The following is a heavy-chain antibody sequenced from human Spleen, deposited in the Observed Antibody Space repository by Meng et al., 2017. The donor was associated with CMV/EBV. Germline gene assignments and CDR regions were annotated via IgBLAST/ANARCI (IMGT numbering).Heavy chain of an antibody. D-gene: IGHD3-22*01. CDR1: GFTFSSYA. Sequence: GESLKISCAASGFTFSSYAMHWVRQAPGKGLEWVAVISYDGSNKYYADSVKGRFTISRDNAKNSLYLQMNSLRAEDTAVYYCARGSPRYYDSSGYYYPDAFDIWGQGTMVTVSS. CDR2: ISYDGSNK. J-gene: IGHJ3*02. CDR3: ARGSPRYYDSSGYYYPDAFDI. V-gene: IGHV3-30-3*01.